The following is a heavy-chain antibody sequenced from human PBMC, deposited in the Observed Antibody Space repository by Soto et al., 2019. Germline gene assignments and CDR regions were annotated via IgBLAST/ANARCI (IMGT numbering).Heavy chain of an antibody. CDR3: ARDSSGWHWYFDL. D-gene: IGHD6-19*01. V-gene: IGHV6-1*01. CDR1: GDSVSSDSAT. Sequence: QVQLQQSGPGLVKPSQTLSLICAISGDSVSSDSATWNWIRQSPSRGLEWLGRTYYRSKWYNDYAVSVKSRIANTPHTSKNPLSLQLNSVTPEDTAVYFCARDSSGWHWYFDLWGRGTLVTVSS. CDR2: TYYRSKWYN. J-gene: IGHJ2*01.